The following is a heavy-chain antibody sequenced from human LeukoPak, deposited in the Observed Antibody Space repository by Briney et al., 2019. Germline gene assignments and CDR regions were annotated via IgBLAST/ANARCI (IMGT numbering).Heavy chain of an antibody. CDR2: MNPNSGNT. D-gene: IGHD3-16*01. CDR1: GYTFTSYD. CDR3: ARGLDDLNWFVP. J-gene: IGHJ5*02. V-gene: IGHV1-8*01. Sequence: ASVTVSCMASGYTFTSYDINWVRQATGQGLEWMGWMNPNSGNTGYAQKFQGRVTMTRNTSISTAYMELSSLRSEDTAVYYCARGLDDLNWFVPWGQGTLVTVSS.